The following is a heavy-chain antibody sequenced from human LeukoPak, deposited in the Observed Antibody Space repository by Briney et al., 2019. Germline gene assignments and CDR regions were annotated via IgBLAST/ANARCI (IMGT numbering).Heavy chain of an antibody. J-gene: IGHJ4*02. CDR2: ISGSGGST. D-gene: IGHD3-16*02. V-gene: IGHV3-23*01. CDR1: GFTFSSYA. Sequence: GGSLRLSCAASGFTFSSYAMSWVRQAPGKGLEWVSAISGSGGSTYYADSVKGRLTISRDNSKNTLYLQMSSLKAEDTAVYYCAPWSYPFDYWGQGTLVTVSS. CDR3: APWSYPFDY.